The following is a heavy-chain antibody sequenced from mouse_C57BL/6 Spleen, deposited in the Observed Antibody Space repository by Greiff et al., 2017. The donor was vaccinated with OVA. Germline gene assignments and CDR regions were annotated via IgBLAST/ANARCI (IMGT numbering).Heavy chain of an antibody. CDR1: GYTFTDYY. V-gene: IGHV1-34*01. D-gene: IGHD2-5*01. Sequence: VQLQQSGPELVKPGASVKMSCKASGYTFTDYYMHWAKQSHGKSLEWIGYIYPNNGGNGSNQKFKGKATLTVDKSSSTAYMELRSLTSEDSAVYYCARSYYSNLAWFAYWGQGTLVTVSA. J-gene: IGHJ3*01. CDR2: IYPNNGGN. CDR3: ARSYYSNLAWFAY.